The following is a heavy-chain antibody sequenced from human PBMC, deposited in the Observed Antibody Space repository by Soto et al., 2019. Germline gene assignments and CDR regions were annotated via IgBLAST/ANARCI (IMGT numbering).Heavy chain of an antibody. CDR2: INHSGST. J-gene: IGHJ5*02. CDR1: GGSFSGYH. V-gene: IGHV4-34*01. Sequence: SETLSLTCAVYGGSFSGYHWSWTRQPPGKGLEWIGEINHSGSTNYNPSLKSRVTISVDTSKNQFSLKLSSVTAADTAVYYCARGPRSRVGATPMRWFDPWGQGTLVTVSS. D-gene: IGHD1-26*01. CDR3: ARGPRSRVGATPMRWFDP.